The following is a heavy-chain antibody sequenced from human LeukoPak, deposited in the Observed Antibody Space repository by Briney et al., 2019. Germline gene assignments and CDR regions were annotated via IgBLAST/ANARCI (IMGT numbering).Heavy chain of an antibody. V-gene: IGHV1-69*13. Sequence: SVKVSCKASGGTFSSYALSWVRQAPGQGLEWMGGIIPIVGTTNYAQKFQGRVTITADESTSTAYMELSSLRSEDTAVYYCARGSALLALSFDYWGQGTLVTVSS. D-gene: IGHD2-15*01. J-gene: IGHJ4*02. CDR2: IIPIVGTT. CDR1: GGTFSSYA. CDR3: ARGSALLALSFDY.